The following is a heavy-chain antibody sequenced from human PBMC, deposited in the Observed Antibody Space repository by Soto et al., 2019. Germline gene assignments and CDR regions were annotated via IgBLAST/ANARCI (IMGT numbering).Heavy chain of an antibody. CDR1: GGSISSGDYY. Sequence: QVQLQESGPGLVKPSQTLSLTCTVSGGSISSGDYYWSWIRQPPGKGLEWSGYIYYSGSTYYNPSLKSRVTISVDTSNNQFSLKLSSVTAADTAVYYCARDPSAYCGGDCYHYFDYWGQGTLVTVSS. CDR3: ARDPSAYCGGDCYHYFDY. CDR2: IYYSGST. V-gene: IGHV4-30-4*01. J-gene: IGHJ4*02. D-gene: IGHD2-21*02.